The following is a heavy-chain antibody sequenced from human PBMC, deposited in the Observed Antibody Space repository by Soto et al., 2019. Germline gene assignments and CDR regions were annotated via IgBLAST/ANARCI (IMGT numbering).Heavy chain of an antibody. D-gene: IGHD6-6*01. CDR2: INAGNGNT. CDR1: GYTFTSYA. J-gene: IGHJ5*02. Sequence: QVQLVQSGAEVKKPGASVKVSCKASGYTFTSYAMHWVRQAPGQRLEWMGWINAGNGNTKYSQKFQGRVTITRDTSASTAYMELSSLRSEDTAVYYCAGAGKVRTIAARPNWFDPWGQGTLVTVSS. V-gene: IGHV1-3*01. CDR3: AGAGKVRTIAARPNWFDP.